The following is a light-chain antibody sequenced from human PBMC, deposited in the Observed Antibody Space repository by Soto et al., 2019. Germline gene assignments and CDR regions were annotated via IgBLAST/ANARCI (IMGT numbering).Light chain of an antibody. CDR1: QSVSSK. CDR2: DTS. V-gene: IGKV3-15*01. Sequence: EVVMTQSPATLSVCPGERAALSCRASQSVSSKLAWYRQRPGQAPRLVIYDTSTRATGVPARFSGSGSGTEFTLTISSLQSEDFGVYYCQQRSNRPLTFGQGTRLEIK. J-gene: IGKJ5*01. CDR3: QQRSNRPLT.